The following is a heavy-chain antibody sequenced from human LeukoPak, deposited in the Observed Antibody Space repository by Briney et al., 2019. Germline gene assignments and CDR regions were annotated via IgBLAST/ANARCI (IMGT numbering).Heavy chain of an antibody. CDR3: ARDGFDGSYYYYYMDV. CDR2: IYTRGST. J-gene: IGHJ6*03. V-gene: IGHV4-4*07. CDR1: AGSISSYY. Sequence: SETLSLTCAVSAGSISSYYWSWIRHLAGNGPEWNGRIYTRGSTNYNPSLKSRVTMSVDTSKNQFSLKLSSVTAADTAVYYCARDGFDGSYYYYYMDVWGKGTTVTVSS. D-gene: IGHD1-26*01.